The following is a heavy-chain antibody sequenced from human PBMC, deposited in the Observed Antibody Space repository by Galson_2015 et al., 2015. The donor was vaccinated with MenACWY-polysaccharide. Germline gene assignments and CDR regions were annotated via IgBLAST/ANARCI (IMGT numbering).Heavy chain of an antibody. CDR1: EDTFTNYV. CDR3: ARGMKNTVVNQWAFDV. V-gene: IGHV1-8*01. J-gene: IGHJ3*01. CDR2: MIPTNGNT. Sequence: SVKVSCKASEDTFTNYVINWVRQATGQGLEWMGWMIPTNGNTGYAQKFQGRVTMTRITSTSTAYMELSGLRSDDSAVYYCARGMKNTVVNQWAFDVWGQGTMVIVSS. D-gene: IGHD4-23*01.